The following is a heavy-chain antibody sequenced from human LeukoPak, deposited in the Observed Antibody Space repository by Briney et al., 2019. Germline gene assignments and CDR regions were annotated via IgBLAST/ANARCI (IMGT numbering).Heavy chain of an antibody. D-gene: IGHD2-2*01. CDR3: ARVVPALYYFDY. CDR1: GGSISSGGYY. CDR2: IYYSGST. V-gene: IGHV4-31*03. Sequence: PSETLSLTCTVSGGSISSGGYYWSWIRQHPGKGLEWIGCIYYSGSTYYNPSLKSRVTISVDTSKNQFSLKLSSVTAADTAVYYCARVVPALYYFDYWGQGTLVTVSS. J-gene: IGHJ4*02.